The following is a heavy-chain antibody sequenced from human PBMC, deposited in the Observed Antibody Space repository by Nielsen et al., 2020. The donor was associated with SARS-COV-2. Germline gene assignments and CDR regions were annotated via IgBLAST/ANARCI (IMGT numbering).Heavy chain of an antibody. V-gene: IGHV4-61*01. CDR1: GGSVSSGSYY. CDR2: IYYSGST. CDR3: ARERRPAGYYFDY. D-gene: IGHD2-2*01. Sequence: SETLSLTCTVSGGSVSSGSYYWSWIRQPPGKGLEWIGYIYYSGSTNYNPSLKSRVTISVDTSKNQFSLKLSSVTAADTAVYYCARERRPAGYYFDYWGQGTLVTVS. J-gene: IGHJ4*02.